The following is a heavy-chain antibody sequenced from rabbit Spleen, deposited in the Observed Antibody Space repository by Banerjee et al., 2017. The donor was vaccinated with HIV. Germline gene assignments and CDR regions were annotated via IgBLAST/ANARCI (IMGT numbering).Heavy chain of an antibody. V-gene: IGHV1S40*01. J-gene: IGHJ4*01. CDR2: INIVTGKS. CDR1: GFSFSNRHW. D-gene: IGHD1-1*01. CDR3: ARDLVAVIGWNFNL. Sequence: QSLEESGGDLVKPGASLTLTCTASGFSFSNRHWICWVRQAPGKGLEWIACINIVTGKSVYASWAKGRFFMSRTSSTTVTLQMTSLTAADTATYFCARDLVAVIGWNFNLWGPGTLVTVS.